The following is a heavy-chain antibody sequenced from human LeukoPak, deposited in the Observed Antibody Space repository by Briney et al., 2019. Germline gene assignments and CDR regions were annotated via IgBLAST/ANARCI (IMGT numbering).Heavy chain of an antibody. CDR2: IYYSGST. CDR3: ASTSRDGYMVY. V-gene: IGHV4-61*01. CDR1: GGSVSSGSYY. J-gene: IGHJ4*02. D-gene: IGHD5-24*01. Sequence: PSGTLSLTCTVSGGSVSSGSYYWSWIRQPPGKGLEWIGYIYYSGSTNYNPSLKSRVTISVDTSKNQFSLKLSSVTAADTAVYYCASTSRDGYMVYWGQGTLVTVSS.